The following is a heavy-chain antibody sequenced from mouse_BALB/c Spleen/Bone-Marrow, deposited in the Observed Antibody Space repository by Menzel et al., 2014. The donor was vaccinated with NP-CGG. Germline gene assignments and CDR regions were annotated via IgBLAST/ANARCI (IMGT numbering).Heavy chain of an antibody. V-gene: IGHV14-3*02. J-gene: IGHJ3*01. CDR1: GFNIKDTY. D-gene: IGHD2-1*01. CDR3: ARGGNYGWFAY. Sequence: VQLQQSGAELVKPGASVKLSCTASGFNIKDTYMHWVKQRPEQGLGWIGRIDPANGDIIYDPKFQGKATITADTSSNTAFLQLSSLTSEDTAVYYCARGGNYGWFAYWGQGTLVTVSA. CDR2: IDPANGDI.